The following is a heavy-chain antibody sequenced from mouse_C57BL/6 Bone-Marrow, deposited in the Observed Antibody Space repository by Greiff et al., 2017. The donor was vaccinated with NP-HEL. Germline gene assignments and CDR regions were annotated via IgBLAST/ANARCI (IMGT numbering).Heavy chain of an antibody. CDR1: GYTFTSYG. CDR2: IYPRSGNT. J-gene: IGHJ2*01. Sequence: VQVVESGAELARPGASVKLSCKASGYTFTSYGISWVKQRTGQGLEWIGEIYPRSGNTYYNEKFKGKATLTADKSSSTAYMELRSLTSEDSAVYFCARRRGDDGYYLYYFDYWGQGTTLTVSS. CDR3: ARRRGDDGYYLYYFDY. D-gene: IGHD2-3*01. V-gene: IGHV1-81*01.